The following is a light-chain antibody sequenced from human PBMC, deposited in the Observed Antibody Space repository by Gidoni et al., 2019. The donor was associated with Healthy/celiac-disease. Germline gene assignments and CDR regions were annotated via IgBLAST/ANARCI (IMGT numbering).Light chain of an antibody. CDR2: WAS. CDR1: QSVLYSSNNKND. Sequence: DIEMTQSPASLAASLGERVTINCKSSQSVLYSSNNKNDLAWYQQKPGQPPKLLIYWASTRESGVPDRFSGSGSGTDFTLTISSLQAEDVAVYYCQQYYSTPRTFGQGTKVEIK. J-gene: IGKJ1*01. CDR3: QQYYSTPRT. V-gene: IGKV4-1*01.